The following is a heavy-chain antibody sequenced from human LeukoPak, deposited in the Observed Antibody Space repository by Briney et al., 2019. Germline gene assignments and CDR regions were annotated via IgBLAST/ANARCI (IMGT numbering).Heavy chain of an antibody. J-gene: IGHJ4*02. Sequence: GSLRLSCAASGFTVNTYDMHWVRQAPGEGPEWIAYFGISGNIYYVDSVRGRFTISRDNAKNSLFLQMNSLRVDDTAIYYCAGYGVYPYWGQGTPVTVSS. CDR1: GFTVNTYD. CDR3: AGYGVYPY. V-gene: IGHV3-48*01. D-gene: IGHD4-17*01. CDR2: FGISGNI.